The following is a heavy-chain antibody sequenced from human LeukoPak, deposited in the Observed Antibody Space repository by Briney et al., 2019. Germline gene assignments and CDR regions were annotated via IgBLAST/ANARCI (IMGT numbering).Heavy chain of an antibody. Sequence: ASVKVSCKASGYRFTGCYMHWVRQAPGQGLEWMGWINPNSGVTNYAQNFQGRVSMTRDTSISTAYMELSRLRSDDTAVYYCVRQQEVSGYFDYWGQGTPVTVSS. CDR1: GYRFTGCY. J-gene: IGHJ4*02. CDR3: VRQQEVSGYFDY. D-gene: IGHD3-16*02. CDR2: INPNSGVT. V-gene: IGHV1-2*02.